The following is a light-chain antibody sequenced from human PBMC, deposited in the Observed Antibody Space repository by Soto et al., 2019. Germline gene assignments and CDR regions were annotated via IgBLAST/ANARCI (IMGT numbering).Light chain of an antibody. Sequence: DIQMTQSPSTLSGSVGDRVTITCRASQTISSWLAWYQQKPGKAPKLLIYKASTLKSGVPSRFSDSGSGTDFTRAVGGLQNEDCANYYCQQRNTYSITVGQGT. V-gene: IGKV1-5*03. CDR1: QTISSW. CDR3: QQRNTYSIT. CDR2: KAS. J-gene: IGKJ5*01.